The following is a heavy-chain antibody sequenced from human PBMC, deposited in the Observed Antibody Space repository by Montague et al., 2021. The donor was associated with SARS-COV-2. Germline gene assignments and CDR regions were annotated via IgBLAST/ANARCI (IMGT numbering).Heavy chain of an antibody. CDR1: GFSLKTPGMC. Sequence: PALVKPTQTVTLTCTFSGFSLKTPGMCVSWIRQPPGKALEWLARIDWDGDKDFSTSLKTRLTVSRDTSKNQVVLTMTNMDPGDTATYYCARTSPYSGSYKESDYWGQGVLVTVSS. D-gene: IGHD1-26*01. CDR2: IDWDGDK. V-gene: IGHV2-70*11. J-gene: IGHJ4*02. CDR3: ARTSPYSGSYKESDY.